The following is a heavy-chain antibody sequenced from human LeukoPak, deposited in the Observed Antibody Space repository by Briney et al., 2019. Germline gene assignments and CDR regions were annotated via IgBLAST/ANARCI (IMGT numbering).Heavy chain of an antibody. J-gene: IGHJ6*03. V-gene: IGHV3-21*01. D-gene: IGHD6-19*01. CDR1: GFTYSRYN. CDR3: ARDAQWLVPEGYYYYMDV. Sequence: GGSLRLSCAGSGFTYSRYNMNWFRQAPGKGLERVSSISSRSSYIFYADSVKGRFTISRDNAKNSLYLQMNSLGAEDTAVYYCARDAQWLVPEGYYYYMDVWGKGTTVTVSS. CDR2: ISSRSSYI.